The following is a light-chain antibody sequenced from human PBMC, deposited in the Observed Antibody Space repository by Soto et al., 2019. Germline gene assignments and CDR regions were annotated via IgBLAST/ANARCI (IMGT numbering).Light chain of an antibody. V-gene: IGLV2-23*02. CDR1: TSDIGIYNL. CDR2: EVT. CDR3: CSYAGSTTFVV. Sequence: QSALTQPASVSGSPGQSITISCTGTTSDIGIYNLVSWYQQHPGKVPKVMIYEVTKRPSGVSDRFSGSKSGNTASLTISGLQAEDEADYYCCSYAGSTTFVVFGGGTQLTVL. J-gene: IGLJ2*01.